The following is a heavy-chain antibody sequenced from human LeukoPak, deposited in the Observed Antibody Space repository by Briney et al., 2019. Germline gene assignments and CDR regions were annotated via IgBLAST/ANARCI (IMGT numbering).Heavy chain of an antibody. CDR1: GYTLRIHW. Sequence: PGGSLRLSCAASGYTLRIHWMHWVRQTPGKGLVWVSRISSDGSSTTYADSVKGRFTISRDNAKNTLYLQMNNLRAEDTAMYYCARDQRVTGRPDIDYWGQGTLVIVSS. CDR3: ARDQRVTGRPDIDY. V-gene: IGHV3-74*03. D-gene: IGHD6-6*01. CDR2: ISSDGSST. J-gene: IGHJ4*02.